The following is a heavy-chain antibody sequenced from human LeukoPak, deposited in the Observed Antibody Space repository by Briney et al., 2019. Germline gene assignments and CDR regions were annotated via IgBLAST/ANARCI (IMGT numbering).Heavy chain of an antibody. Sequence: PGGSLRLSCAAAGFTFSKFAMHWVRQAPGKGLEWVAVVSYDGSYKYYADSVKGRFTISRDNSKNTLFLQMNSLRPEDTAVYYCARHPGDFTGIVNYYYMDVWGKGTTVTVSS. CDR2: VSYDGSYK. D-gene: IGHD1-26*01. V-gene: IGHV3-30*04. CDR1: GFTFSKFA. J-gene: IGHJ6*03. CDR3: ARHPGDFTGIVNYYYMDV.